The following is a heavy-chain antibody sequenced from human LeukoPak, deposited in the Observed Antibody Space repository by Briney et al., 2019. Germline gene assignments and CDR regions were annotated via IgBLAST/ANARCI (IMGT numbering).Heavy chain of an antibody. J-gene: IGHJ4*02. Sequence: SETLSLTCAVYGGSFSGYYWSWIRQPPGKGLGWIGEINHSGSTNYNPSLKSRVTISVDTSKNQISLKLSSVTAADTAVYYCARGSLRKVVAATPFDYWGQGTLVTVSS. V-gene: IGHV4-34*01. CDR3: ARGSLRKVVAATPFDY. CDR1: GGSFSGYY. CDR2: INHSGST. D-gene: IGHD2-15*01.